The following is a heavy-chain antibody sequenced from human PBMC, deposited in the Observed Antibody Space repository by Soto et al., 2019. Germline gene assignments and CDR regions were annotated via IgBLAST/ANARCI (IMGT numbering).Heavy chain of an antibody. V-gene: IGHV3-7*01. CDR2: IKQDGSEK. CDR1: GFTFSSYW. J-gene: IGHJ4*02. CDR3: ARDRRGSYSTSDY. Sequence: GGSLRLSCAAFGFTFSSYWMSWVRQAPGKGLEWVANIKQDGSEKYYVDSVKGRFTISRDNAKNSLYLQMNSLRAEDTAVYYCARDRRGSYSTSDYWGQGTLVTVSS. D-gene: IGHD1-26*01.